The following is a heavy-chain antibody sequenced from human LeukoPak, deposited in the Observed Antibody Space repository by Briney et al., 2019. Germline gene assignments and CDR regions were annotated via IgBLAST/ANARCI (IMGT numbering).Heavy chain of an antibody. CDR3: AKVMVRGVNRPAFDI. Sequence: HSGGSLRLSCAASGFTFSCYAMSWVRQAPGKGLEWVSAISGSGGSTYYADSVKGRFTISRDNSKNTLYLQMNSLRAEDTAVYYCAKVMVRGVNRPAFDIWGQGTMVTVSS. V-gene: IGHV3-23*01. D-gene: IGHD3-10*01. CDR2: ISGSGGST. J-gene: IGHJ3*02. CDR1: GFTFSCYA.